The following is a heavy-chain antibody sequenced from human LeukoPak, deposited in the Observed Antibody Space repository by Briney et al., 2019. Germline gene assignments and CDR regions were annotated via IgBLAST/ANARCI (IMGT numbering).Heavy chain of an antibody. Sequence: SETLSLTCTVSGGSISGYYWSWVRQPPGKGLEWIGGIYYSGTTNYNPSLKSRVTLSIDASKNQFSLKLSSVTAADTAVYFCARRTCSGNNCYLYHFDYWGQEALVTVSS. D-gene: IGHD2-15*01. J-gene: IGHJ4*02. V-gene: IGHV4-59*01. CDR2: IYYSGTT. CDR3: ARRTCSGNNCYLYHFDY. CDR1: GGSISGYY.